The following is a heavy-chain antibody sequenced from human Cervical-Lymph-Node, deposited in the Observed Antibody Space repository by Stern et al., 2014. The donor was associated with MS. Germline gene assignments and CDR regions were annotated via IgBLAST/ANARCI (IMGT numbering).Heavy chain of an antibody. D-gene: IGHD2-2*01. Sequence: EVQLVESGGGLVQPGGSLRLSCAASGFTFSSYSINWVRQAPGKGLEWLSYVSSSSATIYYADSVKGRFTVSRDNAKNSLYLQMSSLRAEDTAVYYCARDDGSTSVDYYYGMDVWGQGTTVTVSS. CDR2: VSSSSATI. CDR1: GFTFSSYS. CDR3: ARDDGSTSVDYYYGMDV. V-gene: IGHV3-48*01. J-gene: IGHJ6*02.